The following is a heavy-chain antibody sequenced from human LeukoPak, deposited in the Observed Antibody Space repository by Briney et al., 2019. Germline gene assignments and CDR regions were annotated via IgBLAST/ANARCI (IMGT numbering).Heavy chain of an antibody. D-gene: IGHD3-3*01. CDR3: ARVKYDFWSGYSFQH. CDR1: GFTFSSYW. J-gene: IGHJ1*01. V-gene: IGHV3-74*01. Sequence: PGGSLRLSCAASGFTFSSYWMHWVRQAPGKGPVWVSRINSDGSSTSYADSVKGRFTISRDNAKNTLYLQMNSLRAEDTAVYYCARVKYDFWSGYSFQHWGQGTLVTVSS. CDR2: INSDGSST.